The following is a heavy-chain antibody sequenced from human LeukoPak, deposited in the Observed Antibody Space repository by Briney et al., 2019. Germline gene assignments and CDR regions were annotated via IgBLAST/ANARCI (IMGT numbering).Heavy chain of an antibody. Sequence: SETLSLTCTVSGGSISSYYWSWIRQPAGKGLEWIGRIYTSGSTNYNPSPKSRVTMSVDTSKNQFSLKLSSVTAADTAVYYCARSKNWNDDFDYWGQGTLVTVSS. V-gene: IGHV4-4*07. CDR3: ARSKNWNDDFDY. D-gene: IGHD1-1*01. CDR2: IYTSGST. J-gene: IGHJ4*02. CDR1: GGSISSYY.